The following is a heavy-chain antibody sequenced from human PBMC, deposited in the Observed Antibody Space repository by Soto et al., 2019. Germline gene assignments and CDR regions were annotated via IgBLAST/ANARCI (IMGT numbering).Heavy chain of an antibody. Sequence: EVQLLESGGGLVQPGGSLRLSCAASGFTFSNYAMTWVRQAPGKGLEWVSTISTSGGTTYYADSVKGRFTMSRDNSKNTLFLQMNSLRAEDTAAYFCAKGWELRYLDYWGQGTLVTVSS. CDR1: GFTFSNYA. CDR2: ISTSGGTT. D-gene: IGHD1-26*01. J-gene: IGHJ4*02. V-gene: IGHV3-23*01. CDR3: AKGWELRYLDY.